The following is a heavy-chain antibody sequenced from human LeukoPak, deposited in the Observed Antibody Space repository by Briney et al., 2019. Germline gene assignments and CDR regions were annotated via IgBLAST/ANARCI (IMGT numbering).Heavy chain of an antibody. D-gene: IGHD6-19*01. CDR3: ATARAVAGNVDFDY. V-gene: IGHV4-59*01. CDR2: IFYSGST. CDR1: GGSISNYY. Sequence: PSETLSLTCTVSGGSISNYYWSWIRQPPGTGLEWIGYIFYSGSTNYNPSLKSRVTISVDTSKNQFSLKLSSVTAADTAVYYCATARAVAGNVDFDYWGQGILVTVSS. J-gene: IGHJ4*02.